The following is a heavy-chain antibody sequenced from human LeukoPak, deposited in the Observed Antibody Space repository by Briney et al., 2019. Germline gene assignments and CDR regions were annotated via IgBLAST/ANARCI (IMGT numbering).Heavy chain of an antibody. Sequence: GGSLRLSCTTSGFNFSEHALSWVRQAPGKGLEWVGFIRNQEYDGTTEYAASVKGRFFMSRDDSKSVAFLLMNSLKIEDTAIYYCSSQPHYYDSRDYLDYWGQGTLVTVSS. CDR2: IRNQEYDGTT. D-gene: IGHD3-22*01. V-gene: IGHV3-49*04. CDR3: SSQPHYYDSRDYLDY. J-gene: IGHJ4*02. CDR1: GFNFSEHA.